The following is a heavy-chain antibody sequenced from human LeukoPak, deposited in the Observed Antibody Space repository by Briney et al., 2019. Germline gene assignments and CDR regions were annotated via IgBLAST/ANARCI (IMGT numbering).Heavy chain of an antibody. D-gene: IGHD4-17*01. Sequence: PGGSLRLSCAASGFTFSSYAMSWVRQAPGKGLEWVSAISGSGGSTYYADSVEGRFTISRDNSKNTLYLQMNSLRAEDTAVYYCAKRVTVTTVHGAFDIWGQGTMVTVSS. CDR3: AKRVTVTTVHGAFDI. V-gene: IGHV3-23*01. J-gene: IGHJ3*02. CDR2: ISGSGGST. CDR1: GFTFSSYA.